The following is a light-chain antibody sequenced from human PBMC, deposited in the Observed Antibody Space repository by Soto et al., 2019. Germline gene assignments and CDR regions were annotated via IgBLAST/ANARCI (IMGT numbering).Light chain of an antibody. CDR1: NSNIGRND. J-gene: IGLJ2*01. CDR2: SND. Sequence: QSVLAQPPSASGTPGQRVTISCSGCNSNIGRNDVTWYQQVPGTAPQCLIYSNDQRPSGVPDRISGSRSGTSASLAISGLQSGDEAEYYCAAWDDTLRARVFGGGTKLTVL. CDR3: AAWDDTLRARV. V-gene: IGLV1-44*01.